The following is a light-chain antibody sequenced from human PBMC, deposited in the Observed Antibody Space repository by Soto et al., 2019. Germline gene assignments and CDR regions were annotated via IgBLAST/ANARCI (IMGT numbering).Light chain of an antibody. CDR3: QQRGSWPLT. Sequence: EIVLTQSPATLSLSPGESATLSCRASQSISSYLAWYQQKLGQAPRLLIYDASNRATGIPARFSGSGSGTDFTLTISSLEPGDFAVYYCQQRGSWPLTFGQGTRLEIK. CDR1: QSISSY. J-gene: IGKJ5*01. CDR2: DAS. V-gene: IGKV3-11*01.